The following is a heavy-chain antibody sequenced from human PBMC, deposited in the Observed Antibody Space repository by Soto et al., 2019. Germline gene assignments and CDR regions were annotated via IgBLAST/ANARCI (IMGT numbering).Heavy chain of an antibody. CDR2: INAGNGNT. V-gene: IGHV1-3*01. CDR3: ARIAYSNYVPPPAFDI. CDR1: GYTFSSYA. Sequence: GASVKVSCKASGYTFSSYAMPWVRQAPGQRLEWMGWINAGNGNTKYSQKFQGRVTITTDKSTSTAYMQLSSLRSEDTAVYYCARIAYSNYVPPPAFDISGQGTMVTV. D-gene: IGHD4-4*01. J-gene: IGHJ3*02.